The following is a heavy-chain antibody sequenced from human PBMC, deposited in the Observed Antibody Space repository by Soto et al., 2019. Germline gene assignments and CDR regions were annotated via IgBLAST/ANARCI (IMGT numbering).Heavy chain of an antibody. CDR1: GYTFTCYG. Sequence: ASVKVSCKASGYTFTCYGICWVRQAPGQGLEWMGGFNPEDGKTIYAQKLQGRVTMTEDTSTDTAYMELSSLRSEDTAVYYCATQDYGDEFDYWGQGTLVTVSS. D-gene: IGHD4-17*01. CDR3: ATQDYGDEFDY. CDR2: FNPEDGKT. J-gene: IGHJ4*02. V-gene: IGHV1-18*01.